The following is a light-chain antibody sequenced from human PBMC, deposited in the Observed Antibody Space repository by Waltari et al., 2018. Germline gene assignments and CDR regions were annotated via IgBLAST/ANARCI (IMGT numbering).Light chain of an antibody. Sequence: SCRASQSVRSFLAWYQQKPGQAPRLLIHDASNRATGIPVRFSGSGSGTDFNLTISSLEPEDFAVYYCQQRINWPLTFGGGTKVEIK. CDR3: QQRINWPLT. J-gene: IGKJ4*01. CDR1: QSVRSF. CDR2: DAS. V-gene: IGKV3-11*01.